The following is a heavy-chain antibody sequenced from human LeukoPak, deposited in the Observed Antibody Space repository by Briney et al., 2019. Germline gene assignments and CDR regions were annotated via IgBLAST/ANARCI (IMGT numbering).Heavy chain of an antibody. CDR2: ITSSSNYM. V-gene: IGHV3-21*01. J-gene: IGHJ4*02. D-gene: IGHD2-21*02. Sequence: PGGSLRLSCAGSGFTFSSYSMTWVRQAPGKGLEWVSSITSSSNYMYYADSLKGRFTISRDNAKSPLYLQMNSLRAEDTAVYYCAKSQSGDFPNWDYWGQGTLVTVSS. CDR3: AKSQSGDFPNWDY. CDR1: GFTFSSYS.